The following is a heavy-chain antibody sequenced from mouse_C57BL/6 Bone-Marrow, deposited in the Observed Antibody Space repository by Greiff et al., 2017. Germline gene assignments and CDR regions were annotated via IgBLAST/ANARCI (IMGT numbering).Heavy chain of an antibody. CDR3: ARRRQLRPFAY. J-gene: IGHJ3*01. CDR1: GYSFTGYY. Sequence: EVQLQQSGPELVKPGASVKISCKASGYSFTGYYMNWVEQSPEKSLEWIGEINPSTGGTTYNQKFKAKATLTVDKSSSTAYMQLKSLTSEDSAVYYCARRRQLRPFAYWGQGTLVTVSA. CDR2: INPSTGGT. D-gene: IGHD3-2*02. V-gene: IGHV1-42*01.